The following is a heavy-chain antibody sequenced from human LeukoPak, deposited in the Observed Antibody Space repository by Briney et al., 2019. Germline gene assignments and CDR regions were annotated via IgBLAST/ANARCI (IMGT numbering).Heavy chain of an antibody. CDR2: IYYSGST. V-gene: IGHV4-39*01. CDR3: ARPCSGGSCYLNWFDP. CDR1: GGSISSSSYY. J-gene: IGHJ5*02. Sequence: SETLSLTCTVSGGSISSSSYYWGWIRQPPGKGLEWIGSIYYSGSTYYNPSLKSRVTISVDTSKNQFSLKLSSVTAADKAVYYCARPCSGGSCYLNWFDPWGQGTLVTVSS. D-gene: IGHD2-15*01.